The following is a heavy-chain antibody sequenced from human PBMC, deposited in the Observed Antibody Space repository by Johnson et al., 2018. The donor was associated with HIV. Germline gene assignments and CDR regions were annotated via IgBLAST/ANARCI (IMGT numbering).Heavy chain of an antibody. CDR2: IRSKAYGGTT. V-gene: IGHV3-49*04. CDR3: TTDLIRRYYGSGFRDAFDI. D-gene: IGHD3-10*01. J-gene: IGHJ3*02. Sequence: VPLVESGGGLVQPGRSLRLSCAASGFTFGDYAMRWVRQAPGKGLEWVGFIRSKAYGGTTEYAASVKGRFTISRDDSKSIAYLQMNSLKTEDTAVYYCTTDLIRRYYGSGFRDAFDIWGQGTMVSVSS. CDR1: GFTFGDYA.